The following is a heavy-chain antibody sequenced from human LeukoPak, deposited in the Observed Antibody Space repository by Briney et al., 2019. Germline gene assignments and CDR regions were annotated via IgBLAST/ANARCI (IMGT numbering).Heavy chain of an antibody. Sequence: GGSLRLSCAASGFTFSSYAMHWVRQAPGKGLEWVSGISWNSGSIGYADSVKGRFTISRDNAKNSLYLQMNSLRAEDTALYYCAKEEQWLDYYYGMDVWGQGTTVTVSS. J-gene: IGHJ6*02. CDR1: GFTFSSYA. CDR3: AKEEQWLDYYYGMDV. D-gene: IGHD6-19*01. CDR2: ISWNSGSI. V-gene: IGHV3-9*01.